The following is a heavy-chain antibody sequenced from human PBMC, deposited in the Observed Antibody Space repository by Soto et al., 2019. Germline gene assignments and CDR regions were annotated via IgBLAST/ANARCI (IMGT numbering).Heavy chain of an antibody. CDR3: ATLNHHY. CDR2: ISGSGGST. Sequence: PESYVRHCCSASGFSFRTYPVCRLRQAPGKGLEWVSAISGSGGSTYYADSVKGRFTISRDNSKNALYLQMNSLRAEDTAVYYCATLNHHY. J-gene: IGHJ6*01. CDR1: GFSFRTYP. V-gene: IGHV3-23*01.